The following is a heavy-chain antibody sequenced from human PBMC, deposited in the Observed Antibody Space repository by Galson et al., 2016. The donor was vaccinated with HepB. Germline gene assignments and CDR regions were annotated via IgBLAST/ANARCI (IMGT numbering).Heavy chain of an antibody. Sequence: SLRLSCAASGFTFSDYAMTWVRQAPGKGLEWLSTISGSGGNTWLSDSVKGRLTVSRGNSGNTLYLEINRLRAEDTALYYCARARGFYDSFSDWGQGAMVTVSS. CDR2: ISGSGGNT. V-gene: IGHV3-23*01. CDR1: GFTFSDYA. D-gene: IGHD3-9*01. CDR3: ARARGFYDSFSD. J-gene: IGHJ3*01.